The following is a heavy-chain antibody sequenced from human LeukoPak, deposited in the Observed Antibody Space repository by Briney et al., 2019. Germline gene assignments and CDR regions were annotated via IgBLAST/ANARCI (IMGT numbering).Heavy chain of an antibody. CDR3: ARGRYYDYVWGSYRFDY. D-gene: IGHD3-16*02. V-gene: IGHV4-34*01. CDR1: GGSFSGYY. J-gene: IGHJ4*02. Sequence: SETLSLTCAVYGGSFSGYYWSWIRQPPGKGLEWIGEINHSGSTNYNPSLKSRVTISVDTSKNQFSLKLSSVTAADTAVYYCARGRYYDYVWGSYRFDYWGQGTLVTVSS. CDR2: INHSGST.